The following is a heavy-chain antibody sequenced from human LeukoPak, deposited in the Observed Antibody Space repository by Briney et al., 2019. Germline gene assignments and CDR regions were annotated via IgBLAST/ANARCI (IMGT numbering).Heavy chain of an antibody. V-gene: IGHV4-39*07. CDR1: SGSISTSNYY. CDR2: IFYSGST. J-gene: IGHJ4*02. D-gene: IGHD3-22*01. CDR3: ARESDYYDSSGYYPN. Sequence: PSETLSLTCTVSSGSISTSNYYWGWVRQPPGKALEWIGNIFYSGSTNYNPSLKSRVTISVDTSKNQFSLKLSSVTAADTAVYYCARESDYYDSSGYYPNWGQGTLVTVSS.